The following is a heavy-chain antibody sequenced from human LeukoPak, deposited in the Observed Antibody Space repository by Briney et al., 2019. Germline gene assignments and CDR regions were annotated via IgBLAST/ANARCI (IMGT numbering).Heavy chain of an antibody. CDR2: IYYSGST. V-gene: IGHV4-39*01. D-gene: IGHD3-3*01. J-gene: IGHJ6*03. CDR3: ARQNYDFWSGYYGCYMDV. CDR1: GGSISSSSYY. Sequence: PSETLSLTCTVSGGSISSSSYYWGWIRQPPGKGLEWIGSIYYSGSTYYNPSLKSRVTISVDTPKNQFSLKLSSVTAADTAVYYCARQNYDFWSGYYGCYMDVWGKGTTVTVSS.